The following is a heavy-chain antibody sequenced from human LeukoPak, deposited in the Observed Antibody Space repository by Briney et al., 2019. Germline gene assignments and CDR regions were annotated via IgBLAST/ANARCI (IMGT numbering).Heavy chain of an antibody. V-gene: IGHV1-2*02. D-gene: IGHD2-21*01. J-gene: IGHJ5*02. CDR2: INPNSGGT. CDR1: GYSFTDYY. CDR3: ARADRLHGGPYLIGP. Sequence: ASVKVSCKTSGYSFTDYYMHWVRQAPGQGLEWMGWINPNSGGTSSAQKFQGRVTMTRDTSITTVYMEVSWLTSDDTAVYYCARADRLHGGPYLIGPWGQGTLVTVSS.